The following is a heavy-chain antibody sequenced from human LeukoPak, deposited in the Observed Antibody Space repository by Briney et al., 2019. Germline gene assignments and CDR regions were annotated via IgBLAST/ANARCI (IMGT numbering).Heavy chain of an antibody. D-gene: IGHD5-24*01. J-gene: IGHJ4*02. CDR2: ISSSSSYI. Sequence: GGSLRLSCAASGFTFSSYSMNWVRQAPGKGLEWVSSISSSSSYIYYADSVKGRFTISRDNAKNSLYLQMNSLRAEDTVVYYCARDPLELRLTPFDYWGQGTLVTVSS. CDR1: GFTFSSYS. CDR3: ARDPLELRLTPFDY. V-gene: IGHV3-21*01.